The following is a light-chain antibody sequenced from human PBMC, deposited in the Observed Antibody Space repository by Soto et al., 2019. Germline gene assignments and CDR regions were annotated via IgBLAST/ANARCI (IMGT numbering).Light chain of an antibody. J-gene: IGKJ2*01. CDR1: QSVSSTY. CDR2: GAS. CDR3: QPYGSSAYT. V-gene: IGKV3-20*01. Sequence: EIVLTQSPGTLSLSPGERATLSCRASQSVSSTYLAWYQQNPGQAPRLLIYGASSRATGIPDRFSGSGSWTDFTLTIIRLEREDVAVYFCQPYGSSAYTFGQGTKLEIK.